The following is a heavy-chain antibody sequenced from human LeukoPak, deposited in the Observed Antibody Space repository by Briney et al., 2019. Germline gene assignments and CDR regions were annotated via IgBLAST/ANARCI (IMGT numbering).Heavy chain of an antibody. J-gene: IGHJ6*02. Sequence: GGSLRLSCAASGFTFSDYYMSWIRQAPGKGLEWVSYISSSGSTIYYAGSVKGRFTISRDNAKNSLYLQMNSLRAEDTAVYYCARGYERRIMVRGVITYYYYGMDVWGQGTTVTVSS. CDR3: ARGYERRIMVRGVITYYYYGMDV. CDR2: ISSSGSTI. D-gene: IGHD3-10*01. CDR1: GFTFSDYY. V-gene: IGHV3-11*01.